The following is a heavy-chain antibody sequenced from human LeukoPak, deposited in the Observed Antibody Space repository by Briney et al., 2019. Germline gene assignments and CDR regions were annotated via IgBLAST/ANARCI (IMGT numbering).Heavy chain of an antibody. D-gene: IGHD6-13*01. CDR1: GFTFSSYG. CDR2: IWYDGSNK. CDR3: ARDAVYSSSWQYY. J-gene: IGHJ4*02. V-gene: IGHV3-33*01. Sequence: PGGSLRLSCAASGFTFSSYGMHWVRRAPGKGLEGVAVIWYDGSNKYYADSVKGRFTISRDNSKNTLCLQMNSLRAEDTAVYYCARDAVYSSSWQYYWGQGTLVTVSS.